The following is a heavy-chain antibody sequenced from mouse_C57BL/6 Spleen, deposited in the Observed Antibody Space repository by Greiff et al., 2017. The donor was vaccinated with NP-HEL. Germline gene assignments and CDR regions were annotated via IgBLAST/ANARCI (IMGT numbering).Heavy chain of an antibody. Sequence: QVQLQQPGAELVMPGASVKLSCKASGYTFTSYWMHWVKQRPGPGLEWIGEIDPSDSYTNYNQKFKGKSTLTVDKSSSTAYMQLSSLTSEDSAVYYCATTLLYDFDYWGQGTTLTVSS. CDR1: GYTFTSYW. CDR2: IDPSDSYT. J-gene: IGHJ2*01. V-gene: IGHV1-69*01. D-gene: IGHD2-14*01. CDR3: ATTLLYDFDY.